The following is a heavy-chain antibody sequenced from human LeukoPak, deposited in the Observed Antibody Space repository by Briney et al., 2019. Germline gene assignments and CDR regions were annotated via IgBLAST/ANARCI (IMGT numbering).Heavy chain of an antibody. Sequence: SETLSLTCAVYGGSFSGYYWSWTRQPPGKGLEWIGEINHSGSTNYNPSLKSRVTISVDTSKNQFSLKLSSVTAADTAVYYCARVRSIVVVVAARGSFDYWGQGTLVTVSS. D-gene: IGHD2-15*01. CDR2: INHSGST. CDR1: GGSFSGYY. CDR3: ARVRSIVVVVAARGSFDY. J-gene: IGHJ4*02. V-gene: IGHV4-34*01.